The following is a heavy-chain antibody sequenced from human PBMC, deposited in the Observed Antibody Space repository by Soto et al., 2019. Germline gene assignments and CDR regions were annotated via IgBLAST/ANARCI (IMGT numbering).Heavy chain of an antibody. CDR3: AGGPYCSSTSCYRIPFNWFDP. V-gene: IGHV4-34*01. J-gene: IGHJ5*02. CDR2: INHSGST. Sequence: SETLSLTCAVYGGSFSGYYWSWIRQPPGKGLEWIGEINHSGSTNYNPSLKSRVTISVDTSKNQFSLRLSPVTAADTAVYYCAGGPYCSSTSCYRIPFNWFDPWGQGTLVTVSS. CDR1: GGSFSGYY. D-gene: IGHD2-2*01.